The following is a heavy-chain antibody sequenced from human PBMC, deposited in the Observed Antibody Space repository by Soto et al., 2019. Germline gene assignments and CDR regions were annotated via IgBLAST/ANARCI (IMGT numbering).Heavy chain of an antibody. CDR1: GFTFSSYA. CDR3: AKDMRITIFTRRTQFDY. D-gene: IGHD3-9*01. Sequence: PGGSLRLSCAASGFTFSSYAMSWVRQAPGKGLEWVSAISGSGGSTYYADSVKGRFTISRDNSKNTLYLQMNSLRAEDTAVYYCAKDMRITIFTRRTQFDYWGQGTLVTVSS. J-gene: IGHJ4*02. CDR2: ISGSGGST. V-gene: IGHV3-23*01.